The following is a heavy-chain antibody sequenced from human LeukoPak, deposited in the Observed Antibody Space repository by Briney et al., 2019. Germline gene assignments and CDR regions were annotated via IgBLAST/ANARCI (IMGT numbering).Heavy chain of an antibody. CDR2: IIPIFGTA. CDR3: AVWLMDTAMVKDFDY. J-gene: IGHJ4*02. D-gene: IGHD5-18*01. Sequence: SVKVSCKASGGTFSSYAISWVRQAPGQGLEWMGRIIPIFGTANYAQKFRGRVTITTDESTSTAYMELSSLRSEDTAVYYCAVWLMDTAMVKDFDYWGQGTLVTVSS. CDR1: GGTFSSYA. V-gene: IGHV1-69*05.